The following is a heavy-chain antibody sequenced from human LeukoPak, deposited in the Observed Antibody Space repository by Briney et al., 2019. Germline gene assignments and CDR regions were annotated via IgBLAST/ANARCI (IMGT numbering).Heavy chain of an antibody. CDR3: VRDLEAVRGPRMDV. V-gene: IGHV3-7*03. D-gene: IGHD6-19*01. CDR1: GFNFNNYY. CDR2: INPDGNER. J-gene: IGHJ6*02. Sequence: GGSLRLSCAASGFNFNNYYMSWVRQAPGKGLEWVALINPDGNERYYVDSVRGRFTISRDNARNSLYLQLDSLRVEDTAMYSCVRDLEAVRGPRMDVWGQGTTVTVSS.